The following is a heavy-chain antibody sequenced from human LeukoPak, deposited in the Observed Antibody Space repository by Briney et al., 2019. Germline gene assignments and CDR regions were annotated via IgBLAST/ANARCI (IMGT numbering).Heavy chain of an antibody. CDR1: GFTFSSYA. V-gene: IGHV3-23*01. J-gene: IGHJ4*02. D-gene: IGHD3-3*01. Sequence: GGSLRLSCAASGFTFSSYAMSWVRQAPGKGLEWVSAISGSGGSTYYADSVKGRFTISRDNSKNTLYLQMNSLRAEDTAVYYCAKVTTPYYDFWSGYPYYFDYWGQGTLVTVSS. CDR2: ISGSGGST. CDR3: AKVTTPYYDFWSGYPYYFDY.